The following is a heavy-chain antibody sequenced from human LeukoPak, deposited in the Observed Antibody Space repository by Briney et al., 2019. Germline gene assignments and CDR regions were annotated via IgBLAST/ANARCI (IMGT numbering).Heavy chain of an antibody. D-gene: IGHD1-26*01. Sequence: GGSLRLSCAASGFPFSSNAMSWVRQAPGKGLEWVSSITDRGGGTQYADSVKGRFTISRDNSKNTLYLQMNSLRAEDTAVYYCAKGSATPYWGQGTLVTVST. J-gene: IGHJ4*02. CDR1: GFPFSSNA. CDR3: AKGSATPY. V-gene: IGHV3-23*01. CDR2: ITDRGGGT.